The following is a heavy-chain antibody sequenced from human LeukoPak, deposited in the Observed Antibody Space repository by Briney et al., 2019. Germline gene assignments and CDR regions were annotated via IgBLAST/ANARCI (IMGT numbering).Heavy chain of an antibody. J-gene: IGHJ4*02. CDR2: INHSGST. D-gene: IGHD3-10*01. Sequence: SETLSLTCTVSGGSISSYYWSWIRQPPGKGLEWIREINHSGSTNYNPSLKSRVTISVDTSKNQFSLKLSSVTAADTAVYYCARLAPVQGVIISGGQNFDYWGQGTLVTVSS. CDR3: ARLAPVQGVIISGGQNFDY. CDR1: GGSISSYY. V-gene: IGHV4-34*01.